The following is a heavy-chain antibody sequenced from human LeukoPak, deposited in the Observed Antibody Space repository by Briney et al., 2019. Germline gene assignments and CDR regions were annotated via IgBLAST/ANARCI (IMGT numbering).Heavy chain of an antibody. CDR3: ARQRGGQYEDAFDI. CDR2: INPSGGTT. Sequence: GASVKVSCKASGYTFTSSYMHWVRQAPGQGLEWMGLINPSGGTTIYAQKFQGRVTMTRDTSTSTVYMELSSLRSEDTAVYYCARQRGGQYEDAFDIWGQGTMVTVSS. V-gene: IGHV1-46*01. J-gene: IGHJ3*02. D-gene: IGHD2-8*01. CDR1: GYTFTSSY.